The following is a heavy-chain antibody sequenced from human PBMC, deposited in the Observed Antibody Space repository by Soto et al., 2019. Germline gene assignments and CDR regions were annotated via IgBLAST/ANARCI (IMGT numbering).Heavy chain of an antibody. CDR3: AKVDGFLWFELDS. V-gene: IGHV3-23*01. Sequence: EVQLLESGGGLVQPGGSLRLSCAASGFTFSSFAMSWVRQAPGKGLEWVSAISASGDGTYYADSVKGRFTISRDNSKNTLYLQMSRLRAEDTAVYYCAKVDGFLWFELDSWGQGTRVTVSS. CDR1: GFTFSSFA. J-gene: IGHJ4*02. CDR2: ISASGDGT. D-gene: IGHD3-10*01.